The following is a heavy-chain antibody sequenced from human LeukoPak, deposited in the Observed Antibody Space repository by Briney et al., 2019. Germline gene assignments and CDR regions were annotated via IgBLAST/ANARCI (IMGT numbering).Heavy chain of an antibody. CDR1: RFTFSSYA. V-gene: IGHV3-23*01. CDR3: AKDRDILNGYYSGTFDY. Sequence: GGSLRLSCAASRFTFSSYAMSWVRQAPGKGLEWVSAISGSGGSTYYADSVKGRFTISRDNSKNTLYLQMNSLRAEDTAVYYCAKDRDILNGYYSGTFDYWGQGTLVTVSS. CDR2: ISGSGGST. D-gene: IGHD3-9*01. J-gene: IGHJ4*02.